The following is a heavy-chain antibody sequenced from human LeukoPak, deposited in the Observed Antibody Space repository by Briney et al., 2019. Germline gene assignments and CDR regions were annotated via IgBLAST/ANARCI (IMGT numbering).Heavy chain of an antibody. D-gene: IGHD1-26*01. V-gene: IGHV3-23*01. Sequence: PGGSLRLSCAASGFTFSSYAMSWVRQAPGKGLEWVSAISGGGGSTYYADSVKGRFTISRDNSKNTLYLQMNSLRAEDTAVYYCAKDPIRIVGAYYFDYWGQGTLVTVSS. CDR3: AKDPIRIVGAYYFDY. CDR2: ISGGGGST. J-gene: IGHJ4*02. CDR1: GFTFSSYA.